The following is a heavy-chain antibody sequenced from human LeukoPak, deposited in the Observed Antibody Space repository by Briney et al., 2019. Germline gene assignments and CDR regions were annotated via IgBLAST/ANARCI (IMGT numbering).Heavy chain of an antibody. Sequence: PGRSLRLSCAASGFTFNNYPMNWVRQAPGEGLEWVGLIKRKADGGTTHYGAPVKGRFTISRDDSKDTLYLQMSSLKIEDTAVYYCTTRRRRDALTGDGYWGQGTLVTVSS. CDR3: TTRRRRDALTGDGY. V-gene: IGHV3-15*01. CDR2: IKRKADGGTT. J-gene: IGHJ4*02. D-gene: IGHD5-24*01. CDR1: GFTFNNYP.